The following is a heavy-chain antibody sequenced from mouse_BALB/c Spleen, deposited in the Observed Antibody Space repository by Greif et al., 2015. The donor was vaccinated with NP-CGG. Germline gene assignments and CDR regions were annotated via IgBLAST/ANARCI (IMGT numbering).Heavy chain of an antibody. Sequence: VQLQQSGAELVKPGASVKLSCTASGFNIKDTYMHWVKQRPEQGLEWIGRIDPANGNTKYDPKFQGKATITADTSSNTAYLQLSSLTSEDTAVYYCARSEVPYYGSSYDFDYWGQGTTLTVSS. V-gene: IGHV14-3*02. J-gene: IGHJ2*01. D-gene: IGHD1-1*01. CDR2: IDPANGNT. CDR3: ARSEVPYYGSSYDFDY. CDR1: GFNIKDTY.